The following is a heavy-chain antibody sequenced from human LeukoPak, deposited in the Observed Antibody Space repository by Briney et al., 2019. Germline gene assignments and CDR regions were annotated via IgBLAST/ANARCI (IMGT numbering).Heavy chain of an antibody. J-gene: IGHJ5*02. V-gene: IGHV4-34*01. CDR3: ARVYSSGRDNWFDP. Sequence: PSETLSLTCAVYGGSFSGYYWSWIRQPPGKGLEWIGEINHSGSTNYNPSLKSQVTISVDTSKNQFSLKLSSVTAADTAVYYCARVYSSGRDNWFDPWGQGTLVTVSS. D-gene: IGHD6-19*01. CDR1: GGSFSGYY. CDR2: INHSGST.